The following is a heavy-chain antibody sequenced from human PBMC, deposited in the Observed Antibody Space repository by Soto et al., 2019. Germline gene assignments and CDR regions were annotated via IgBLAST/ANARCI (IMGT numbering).Heavy chain of an antibody. CDR2: ISYSGTT. J-gene: IGHJ4*02. V-gene: IGHV4-59*01. CDR1: GSISTYY. CDR3: ARRGHDYPSGPVPSADY. D-gene: IGHD5-12*01. Sequence: PSETLSLTCPVSGSISTYYLWIRQPPGKGLEWIGYISYSGTTNYSPSLENRVTISIDTSKNQLSLKLSSVTTADTAVYYCARRGHDYPSGPVPSADYWGWGMLLTVSS.